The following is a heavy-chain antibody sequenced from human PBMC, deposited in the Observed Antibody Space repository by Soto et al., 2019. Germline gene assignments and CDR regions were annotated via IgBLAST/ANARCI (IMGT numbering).Heavy chain of an antibody. CDR2: ILYDGSNK. CDR3: AKDRWALRWSEEHYYFDY. Sequence: QEHLVESGGGVVQPGRSLRLSCAASGFTFSSYGMHWVRQAPGKGLEWVALILYDGSNKYYADSVKGRFTISRDNSENTLYLQMNSLRTEDTAVYYCAKDRWALRWSEEHYYFDYWGQGALVTVSS. V-gene: IGHV3-30*18. CDR1: GFTFSSYG. J-gene: IGHJ4*02. D-gene: IGHD4-17*01.